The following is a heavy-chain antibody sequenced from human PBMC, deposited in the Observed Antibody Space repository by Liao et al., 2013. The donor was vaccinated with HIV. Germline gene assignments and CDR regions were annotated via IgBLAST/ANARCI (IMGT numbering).Heavy chain of an antibody. V-gene: IGHV4-34*01. D-gene: IGHD1-1*01. CDR3: VRGRRATRFWYFDL. J-gene: IGHJ2*01. CDR1: GGSFSAYH. Sequence: QLQLQQWGAGLLKPSETLSLTCAVYGGSFSAYHWTWIRQSPREGNWSGLGKVIHDGLTNYNPSLKSRLTISVDTSKNQFSLMLNSVTAADTAVYYCVRGRRATRFWYFDLWGHGTLVTVSS. CDR2: VIHDGLT.